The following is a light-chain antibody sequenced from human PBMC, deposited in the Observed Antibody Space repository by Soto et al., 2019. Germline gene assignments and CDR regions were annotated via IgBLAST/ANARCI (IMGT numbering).Light chain of an antibody. CDR2: LGS. CDR3: MQTLRSWT. J-gene: IGKJ1*01. CDR1: QSLLHSNGYTY. Sequence: DIVMTQSPLSLPVTPGESASISCRSSQSLLHSNGYTYLDWYMQKPGQSPQLLIYLGSHRASGVPDRFSGSGSGTDFTLRITRVEAEDVGVYYCMQTLRSWTFGQGTKVEIK. V-gene: IGKV2-28*01.